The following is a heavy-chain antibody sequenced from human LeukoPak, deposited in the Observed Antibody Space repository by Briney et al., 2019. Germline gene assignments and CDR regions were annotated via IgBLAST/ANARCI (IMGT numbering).Heavy chain of an antibody. CDR1: GFTFSSYG. Sequence: GGSLRLSCAASGFTFSSYGMNWVRQAPGKGLEWVAFIRYDGSKKYSADSVKGRFTISRDNSKNTLYLQMNSLRAEDTAMYYCARVKDPGGYYYYYYMDVWGKGTTVTVSS. V-gene: IGHV3-30*02. J-gene: IGHJ6*03. CDR2: IRYDGSKK. D-gene: IGHD3-16*01. CDR3: ARVKDPGGYYYYYYMDV.